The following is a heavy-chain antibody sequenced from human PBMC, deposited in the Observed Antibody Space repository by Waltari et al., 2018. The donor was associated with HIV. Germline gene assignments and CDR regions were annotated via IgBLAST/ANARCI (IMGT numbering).Heavy chain of an antibody. J-gene: IGHJ4*01. V-gene: IGHV3-23*04. Sequence: EVQLVESGGGLVQPGGSLRLSCAASGFTFSSYAMSWVRQAPGKGLVWVAAISGSGGSTNYADSVNGRFTISRDNSRNTLYLHMNSLRAEDTAVYYCAKDLLGENAFWGQEPWSPSPQ. D-gene: IGHD3-16*01. CDR3: AKDLLGENAF. CDR1: GFTFSSYA. CDR2: ISGSGGST.